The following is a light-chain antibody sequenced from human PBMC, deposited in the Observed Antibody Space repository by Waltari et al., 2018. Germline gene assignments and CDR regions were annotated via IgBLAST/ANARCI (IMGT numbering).Light chain of an antibody. CDR1: QSVSSNY. J-gene: IGKJ1*01. Sequence: FVLTQSPGTLSLSPGERVTLPCRASQSVSSNYLPWYQQKPGQAPRLLIYDAPNRAPGIADRSSGSGSGTDFTLTISRLEPEDVAVYYCQQYGRSPWTFGQGTKVEIK. V-gene: IGKV3-20*01. CDR2: DAP. CDR3: QQYGRSPWT.